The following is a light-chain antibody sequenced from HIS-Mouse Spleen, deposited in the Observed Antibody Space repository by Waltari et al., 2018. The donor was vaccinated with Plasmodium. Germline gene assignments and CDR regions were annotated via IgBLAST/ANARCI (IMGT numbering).Light chain of an antibody. Sequence: EIVMTQSPATPSVSPGERATPSCRASQSVSSNLSWYQQKPGQAPRLLIYGASTRATGIPARFRGSGSGTEFTLTISSLQSEDFAVYYCQQYNNWSFTFGPGTKVDIK. CDR3: QQYNNWSFT. V-gene: IGKV3-15*01. J-gene: IGKJ3*01. CDR1: QSVSSN. CDR2: GAS.